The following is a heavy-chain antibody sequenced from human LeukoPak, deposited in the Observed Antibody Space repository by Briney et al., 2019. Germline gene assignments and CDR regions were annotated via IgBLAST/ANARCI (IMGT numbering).Heavy chain of an antibody. J-gene: IGHJ4*02. Sequence: GGSLRLSCAASGFTFTIYAMTWVRQAPGKGLEWVSGIYGSGQTTYYADSVKGRLTISRDNSKNTLYLQMSSLRLGDTAVYYCAKVSKQWPDGYSDFWGQGALVTVSS. D-gene: IGHD6-19*01. CDR3: AKVSKQWPDGYSDF. V-gene: IGHV3-23*01. CDR1: GFTFTIYA. CDR2: IYGSGQTT.